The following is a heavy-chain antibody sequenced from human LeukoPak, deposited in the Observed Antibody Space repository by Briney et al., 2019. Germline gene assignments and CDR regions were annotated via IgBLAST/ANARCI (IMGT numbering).Heavy chain of an antibody. Sequence: GGSLRLSCAASGFSFSLYGMHWVRQAPGKGLEWVAVISNDGVSEYYSDSVKGRFTISRDNAKDTLYLQMDSLRRDDTAVYFCAKDGRGRTFFGDIEYWGQGTLVAVSS. CDR3: AKDGRGRTFFGDIEY. J-gene: IGHJ4*02. V-gene: IGHV3-30*18. CDR1: GFSFSLYG. D-gene: IGHD3-10*01. CDR2: ISNDGVSE.